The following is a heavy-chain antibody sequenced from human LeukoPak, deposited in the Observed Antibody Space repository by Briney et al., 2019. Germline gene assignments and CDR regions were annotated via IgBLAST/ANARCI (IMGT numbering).Heavy chain of an antibody. CDR1: GGTFSSYA. J-gene: IGHJ5*02. CDR2: IIPIFGIA. V-gene: IGHV1-69*13. Sequence: ASVKVSCKASGGTFSSYAISWVRQAPGQGLEWMGGIIPIFGIANYAQKFQGRVTITADESTSTAYMELSSLRSEDTAVYYCARDPTSAVDTAMYWDNWFDPWGQGTLVTVSS. D-gene: IGHD5-18*01. CDR3: ARDPTSAVDTAMYWDNWFDP.